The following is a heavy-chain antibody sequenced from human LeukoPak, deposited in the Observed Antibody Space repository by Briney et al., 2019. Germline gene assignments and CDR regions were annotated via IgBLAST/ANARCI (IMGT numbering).Heavy chain of an antibody. CDR2: INHSGST. D-gene: IGHD3-9*01. V-gene: IGHV4-34*01. CDR3: ARGLRYFDWLLSPIPFGMDV. J-gene: IGHJ6*02. CDR1: GGSFSGYY. Sequence: SETLSLTCAVSGGSFSGYYWTWIRQPPGKGLEWIGEINHSGSTNYNPSLKSRVTISVDTSKNQFSLKLSSVTAADTAVYYCARGLRYFDWLLSPIPFGMDVWGQGTTVTVSS.